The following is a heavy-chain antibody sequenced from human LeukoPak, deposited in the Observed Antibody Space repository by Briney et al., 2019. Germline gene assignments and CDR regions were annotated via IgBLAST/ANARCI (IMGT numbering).Heavy chain of an antibody. D-gene: IGHD3-22*01. CDR2: ISSSSRTT. Sequence: GGSLRLSCAASGFTFSSFGMNWVRQAPGKGLEWVSYISSSSRTTYYADSVKGRFTISRDNAKNSLYLQMNSLRAEDTAVYYCARGGSYYDSSGYPFDYWGQGTLVTVSS. CDR3: ARGGSYYDSSGYPFDY. J-gene: IGHJ4*02. V-gene: IGHV3-48*04. CDR1: GFTFSSFG.